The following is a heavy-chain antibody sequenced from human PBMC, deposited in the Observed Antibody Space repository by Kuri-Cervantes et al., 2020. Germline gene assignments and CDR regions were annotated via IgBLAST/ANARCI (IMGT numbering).Heavy chain of an antibody. D-gene: IGHD6-13*01. CDR1: GYTFTSYG. CDR2: ISAYNGNT. Sequence: ASVKVSCKASGYTFTSYGISWVRQAPGQGLEWMGWISAYNGNTNYAQKLQGRVTMTTDTSTSTAYMALRSLRADDTAVYYCARDFEVSSSWYSNYYYYGMDVWGQGTKVTVSS. CDR3: ARDFEVSSSWYSNYYYYGMDV. V-gene: IGHV1-18*01. J-gene: IGHJ6*02.